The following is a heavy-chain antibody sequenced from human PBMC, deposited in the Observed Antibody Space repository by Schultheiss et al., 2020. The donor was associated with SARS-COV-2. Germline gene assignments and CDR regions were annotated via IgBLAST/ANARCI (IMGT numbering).Heavy chain of an antibody. J-gene: IGHJ4*02. CDR3: ARGPSQYSSHFDY. Sequence: GGSLRLSCAASGFTFSSYGMHWVRQAPGKGLEWVAVIWYDGSNKYYADSVKGRFTISRDNSKNTLYLQMNSLRAEDTAVYYCARGPSQYSSHFDYWGQGTLVTVSS. CDR1: GFTFSSYG. D-gene: IGHD6-6*01. CDR2: IWYDGSNK. V-gene: IGHV3-33*01.